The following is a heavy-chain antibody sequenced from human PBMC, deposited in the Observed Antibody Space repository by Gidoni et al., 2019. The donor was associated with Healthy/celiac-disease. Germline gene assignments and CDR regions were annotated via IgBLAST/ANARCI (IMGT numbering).Heavy chain of an antibody. CDR2: ISGSGGST. Sequence: EVQLLESGGGLVQPGGSLRASCEASGFTFSSYAMSWVRQAPGKGLECVSAISGSGGSTYYADSVKARFTISRDNSKNTLYLQMNTLRAEDTAVYYCAKRDYDILPGYYHWYFDLWGRGTLVTVSS. J-gene: IGHJ2*01. V-gene: IGHV3-23*01. D-gene: IGHD3-9*01. CDR3: AKRDYDILPGYYHWYFDL. CDR1: GFTFSSYA.